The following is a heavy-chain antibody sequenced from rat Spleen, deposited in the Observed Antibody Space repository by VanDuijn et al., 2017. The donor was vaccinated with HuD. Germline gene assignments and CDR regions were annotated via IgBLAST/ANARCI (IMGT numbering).Heavy chain of an antibody. V-gene: IGHV5S13*01. CDR1: GFTFSDYA. Sequence: EVQLVESGGGLVQPGRSLKLSCAASGFTFSDYAMAWVRQAPTKGLEWVASISPSGGSTYYRDSVKGRFTISRDNAQNTVYLQMNSLRSEDTATYYCTNNWELYYWGQGVMVTVSS. CDR3: TNNWELYY. CDR2: ISPSGGST. D-gene: IGHD5-1*01. J-gene: IGHJ2*01.